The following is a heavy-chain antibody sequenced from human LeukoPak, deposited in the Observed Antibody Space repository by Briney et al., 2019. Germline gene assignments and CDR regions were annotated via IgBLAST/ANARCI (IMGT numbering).Heavy chain of an antibody. CDR3: ARDPSQGQFDFWNGFYNFDI. Sequence: GGSLRPSFPPPESTFSTKRINGVAKAQGKRPNWASSISSRITYIYYTDSVRGRFTISRDNAKKSLYLQMHSLGAEDTAVYYCARDPSQGQFDFWNGFYNFDIWGQGTLVTVSS. V-gene: IGHV3-21*01. CDR1: ESTFSTKR. D-gene: IGHD3-3*01. J-gene: IGHJ4*02. CDR2: ISSRITYI.